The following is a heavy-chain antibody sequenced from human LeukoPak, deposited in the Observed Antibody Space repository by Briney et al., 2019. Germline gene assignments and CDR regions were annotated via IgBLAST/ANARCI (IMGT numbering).Heavy chain of an antibody. Sequence: SETLSLTCTVSGGSISSYYWSWIRQPAGKGLEWIGRIYTSGSTNYNPSLKSRVTMSVDTSKNQFSLKLSSVTAADTAVYYCARGLGQQLSYYYYYYMDVWGKGTTVTVSS. CDR2: IYTSGST. CDR3: ARGLGQQLSYYYYYYMDV. D-gene: IGHD6-13*01. J-gene: IGHJ6*03. V-gene: IGHV4-4*07. CDR1: GGSISSYY.